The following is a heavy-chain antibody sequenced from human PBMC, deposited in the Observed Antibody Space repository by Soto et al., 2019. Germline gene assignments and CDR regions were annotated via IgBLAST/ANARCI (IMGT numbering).Heavy chain of an antibody. V-gene: IGHV3-30*14. CDR3: ARSAGYSTSWYFDY. Sequence: GGSLRLSCAASGFAFSGYAMHWVRQAPGKGLEWVSVISYDGSNQFYADSMKGRFTISRDNSENTLYLQMSSLRGDDTAVYYCARSAGYSTSWYFDYWGQGTLVTVSS. D-gene: IGHD6-13*01. J-gene: IGHJ4*02. CDR1: GFAFSGYA. CDR2: ISYDGSNQ.